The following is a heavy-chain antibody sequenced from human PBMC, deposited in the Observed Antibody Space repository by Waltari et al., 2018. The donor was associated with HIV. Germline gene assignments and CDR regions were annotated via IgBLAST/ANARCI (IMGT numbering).Heavy chain of an antibody. J-gene: IGHJ6*02. D-gene: IGHD6-19*01. V-gene: IGHV7-4-1*02. Sequence: QVQLVQSGSELKKPGASVKVSCKASGYTLTTYAMNWVRQAPGQGLEWMGWINTNTGIPTYAQGFSGRFVFSLDTSVSTAYLQISSLESEDTAVYFCAKGIAVSTTYYYSAMDVWGPGTTVAVSS. CDR1: GYTLTTYA. CDR3: AKGIAVSTTYYYSAMDV. CDR2: INTNTGIP.